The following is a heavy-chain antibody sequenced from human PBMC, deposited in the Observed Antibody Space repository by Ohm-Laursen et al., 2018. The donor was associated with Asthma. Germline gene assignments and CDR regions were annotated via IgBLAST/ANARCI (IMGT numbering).Heavy chain of an antibody. CDR2: ISSSGSTI. V-gene: IGHV3-11*01. D-gene: IGHD4-17*01. Sequence: SLRLSCAASGFTFSDYYMSWIRQAPGKGLEWVSYISSSGSTIYYADSVKGRFTISRDNAKNSLYLQMNSLRAEDTAVYYCARQTTVTHVRPYYFDYWGQGTLVTVSS. CDR3: ARQTTVTHVRPYYFDY. CDR1: GFTFSDYY. J-gene: IGHJ4*02.